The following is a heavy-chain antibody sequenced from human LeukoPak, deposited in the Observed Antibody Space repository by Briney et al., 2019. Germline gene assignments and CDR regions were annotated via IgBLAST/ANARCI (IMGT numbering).Heavy chain of an antibody. D-gene: IGHD1-26*01. Sequence: GGSLRLSCAASGFSFSSYWMHWVRQAPGKGLVWVSRINSDGSSTSYADSVKGRFTISRDNAKNTLYLQMNSLRAEDTAVYYCARESAMGATTGDYWGQGTLVTVSS. CDR1: GFSFSSYW. V-gene: IGHV3-74*01. J-gene: IGHJ4*02. CDR2: INSDGSST. CDR3: ARESAMGATTGDY.